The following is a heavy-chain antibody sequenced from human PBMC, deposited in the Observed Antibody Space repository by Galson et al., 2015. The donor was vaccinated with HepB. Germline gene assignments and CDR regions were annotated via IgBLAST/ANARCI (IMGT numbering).Heavy chain of an antibody. CDR2: IWYDGSNK. Sequence: SLRLSCAASGFTFSSYGMHWVRQAPGKGLEWVAVIWYDGSNKYYADSVKGRFTISRDNSKNTLYLQMNSLRAEDTAVYYCAREAVDIVVVPAARLVDVWGKGTTVTVSS. CDR1: GFTFSSYG. J-gene: IGHJ6*04. V-gene: IGHV3-33*01. D-gene: IGHD2-2*01. CDR3: AREAVDIVVVPAARLVDV.